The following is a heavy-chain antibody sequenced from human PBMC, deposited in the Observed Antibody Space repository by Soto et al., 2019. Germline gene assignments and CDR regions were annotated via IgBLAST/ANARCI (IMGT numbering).Heavy chain of an antibody. Sequence: GSLRLSCAASGFTFSSYGMHWVRQAPGKGLEWVAVISYDGSNKYYADSVKGRFTISRDNSKNTLYLQMNSLRAEDTAVYYCAKSGGKVVPAAIYYYFAYWGRGTLVTVSS. V-gene: IGHV3-30*18. CDR3: AKSGGKVVPAAIYYYFAY. J-gene: IGHJ4*02. CDR1: GFTFSSYG. D-gene: IGHD2-2*01. CDR2: ISYDGSNK.